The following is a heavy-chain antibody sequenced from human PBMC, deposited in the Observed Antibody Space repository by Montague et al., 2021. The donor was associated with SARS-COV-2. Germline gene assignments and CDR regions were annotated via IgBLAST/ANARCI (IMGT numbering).Heavy chain of an antibody. D-gene: IGHD3-10*01. V-gene: IGHV6-1*01. Sequence: CAISGDSVSSNSAAWNWIRQSPSRGLEWLGRTYYRSKWYNDYAVSVKSRITINPDTSKNQFSLQLNSVTPEDTAVYYCAGGIWFGELLTGYYYYGTDVWGQGTTVTVSS. CDR2: TYYRSKWYN. CDR1: GDSVSSNSAA. J-gene: IGHJ6*02. CDR3: AGGIWFGELLTGYYYYGTDV.